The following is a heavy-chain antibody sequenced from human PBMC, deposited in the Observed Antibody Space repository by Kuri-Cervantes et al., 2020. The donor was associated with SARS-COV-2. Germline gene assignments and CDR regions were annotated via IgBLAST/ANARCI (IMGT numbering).Heavy chain of an antibody. CDR2: ISGSGGST. Sequence: GESLKTSCAASGFTFSSYAMSWVRQAPGKGLEWVSAISGSGGSTYYTDSVKGRFTISRDNSKNTLYLQMNSLRAEDTAVYYCAKDPRGVVVITTLFDYWGQGTLVTVSS. D-gene: IGHD3-22*01. CDR3: AKDPRGVVVITTLFDY. J-gene: IGHJ4*02. CDR1: GFTFSSYA. V-gene: IGHV3-23*01.